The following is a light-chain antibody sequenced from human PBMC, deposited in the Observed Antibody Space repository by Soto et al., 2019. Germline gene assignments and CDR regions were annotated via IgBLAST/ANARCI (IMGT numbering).Light chain of an antibody. CDR3: QQYNSYPRT. CDR1: QSISSL. CDR2: NAS. J-gene: IGKJ4*01. Sequence: DIQMTQSPSTLSASVGDRVTITCRASQSISSLLAWYQQKPGKAPNLLIYNASSLESGVPSRFSGSGSGTEFTLTISSLQPDDFATYYCQQYNSYPRTFGGGTKVEIK. V-gene: IGKV1-5*03.